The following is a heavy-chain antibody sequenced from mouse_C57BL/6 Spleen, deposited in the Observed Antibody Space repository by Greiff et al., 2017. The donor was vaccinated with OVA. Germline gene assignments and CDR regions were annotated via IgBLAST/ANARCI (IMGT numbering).Heavy chain of an antibody. V-gene: IGHV1-69*01. CDR1: GYTFTSYW. J-gene: IGHJ4*01. Sequence: VQLQQPGAELVMPGASVKLSCKASGYTFTSYWMHWVKQRPGQGLEWIGEIDPSDSYTNYNQKFKGKSTLTVDQSSRKAYMQLSSLTSEDSAVSYCARSATVYAIDYWGQGTSVTVSS. D-gene: IGHD1-1*01. CDR3: ARSATVYAIDY. CDR2: IDPSDSYT.